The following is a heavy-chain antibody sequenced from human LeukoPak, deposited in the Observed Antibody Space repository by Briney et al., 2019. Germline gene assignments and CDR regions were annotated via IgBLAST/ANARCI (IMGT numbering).Heavy chain of an antibody. CDR1: GYTFTTCY. J-gene: IGHJ6*02. CDR3: ARPHGSYYYYDMDV. CDR2: IEPSGGST. Sequence: ASVKVSCKAPGYTFTTCYMHWVRQAPGQGLEWMGIIEPSGGSTSYAQKFQGRLTMTRDTSTSTVYMELSSLRSEDTAVYYCARPHGSYYYYDMDVWGQGTTVTVSS. V-gene: IGHV1-46*01.